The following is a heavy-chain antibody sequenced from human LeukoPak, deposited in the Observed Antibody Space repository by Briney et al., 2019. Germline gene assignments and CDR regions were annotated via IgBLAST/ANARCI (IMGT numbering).Heavy chain of an antibody. CDR1: GFTFSNYW. CDR2: IKKDGSEK. CDR3: AREYSSSWYQGNYMDV. V-gene: IGHV3-7*01. J-gene: IGHJ6*03. Sequence: GGSLRLSCAASGFTFSNYWMTWVRQAPGKGLEWVANIKKDGSEKNYVDSVKGRFTISRDNAKNSLYLQMNSLRAEDTAVYYCAREYSSSWYQGNYMDVWGKGTTVTVSS. D-gene: IGHD6-13*01.